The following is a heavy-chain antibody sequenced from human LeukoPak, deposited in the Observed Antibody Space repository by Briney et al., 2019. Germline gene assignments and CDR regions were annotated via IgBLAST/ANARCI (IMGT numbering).Heavy chain of an antibody. CDR2: MNQDGSEK. D-gene: IGHD3-16*01. CDR3: ATYTHWVAGDV. Sequence: GGSRRLSCAASEFTFGDSWMSWVRQAPGKGLEWVANMNQDGSEKDYVDSVKGRFTISRDNARNSLYLQMGSLRAEDTAVYYCATYTHWVAGDVWGQGTTVTVSS. J-gene: IGHJ6*02. V-gene: IGHV3-7*01. CDR1: EFTFGDSW.